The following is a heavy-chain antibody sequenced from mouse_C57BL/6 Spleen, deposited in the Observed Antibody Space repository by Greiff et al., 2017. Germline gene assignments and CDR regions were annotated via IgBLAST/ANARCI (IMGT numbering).Heavy chain of an antibody. V-gene: IGHV1-53*01. CDR2: INPSNGGT. J-gene: IGHJ3*01. Sequence: QVQLQQPGTELVKPGASVKLSCKASGYTFTSYWMHWVKQRPGQGLEWIGNINPSNGGTNYNAKFKSKATLTVDKSSSPAYMQLSSLTSEDSAVYYCATSTMITTEFAYWGQGTLVTVSA. D-gene: IGHD2-4*01. CDR3: ATSTMITTEFAY. CDR1: GYTFTSYW.